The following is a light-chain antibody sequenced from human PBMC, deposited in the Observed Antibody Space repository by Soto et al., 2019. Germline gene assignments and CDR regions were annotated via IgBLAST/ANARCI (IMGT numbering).Light chain of an antibody. CDR1: SSDVGGYNS. J-gene: IGLJ1*01. Sequence: QSALTQPASVSGSPGQSITISCTGTSSDVGGYNSVSCYQQHPGKAPKLGIYDVGNRPSGVSDRFSGSKSGNTASLTISGLQAEDEAEYYCSSYTSSSTYVFGAGTKLTVL. V-gene: IGLV2-14*01. CDR2: DVG. CDR3: SSYTSSSTYV.